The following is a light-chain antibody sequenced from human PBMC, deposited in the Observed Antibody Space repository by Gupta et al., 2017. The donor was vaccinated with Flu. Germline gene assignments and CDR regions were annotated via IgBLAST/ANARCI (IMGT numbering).Light chain of an antibody. J-gene: IGLJ2*01. CDR1: SSDIGSYNY. Sequence: SALTLPASVSGSPGQSITISCTGTSSDIGSYNYVSWYQQHPGEAPKLMIYDVTNRPAGVADRFSGSKSGNRAFLTISGLQADGEADYYCSSYTTSSTLVFGGGTKVTVL. V-gene: IGLV2-14*01. CDR3: SSYTTSSTLV. CDR2: DVT.